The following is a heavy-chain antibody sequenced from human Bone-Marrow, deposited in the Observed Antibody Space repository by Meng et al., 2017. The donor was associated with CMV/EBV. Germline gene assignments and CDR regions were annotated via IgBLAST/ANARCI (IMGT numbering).Heavy chain of an antibody. Sequence: ASVKVSCKASGYTFTSYYMHWVRQAPGQGLEWMGIINPSGGSTSYAQKFQGRVTMTRDTSTSTAYMELRSLRSDDTAVYYCARDRGPAKHKPLPLDYWGQGTLVTVSS. D-gene: IGHD2-2*01. CDR2: INPSGGST. CDR1: GYTFTSYY. V-gene: IGHV1-46*01. CDR3: ARDRGPAKHKPLPLDY. J-gene: IGHJ4*02.